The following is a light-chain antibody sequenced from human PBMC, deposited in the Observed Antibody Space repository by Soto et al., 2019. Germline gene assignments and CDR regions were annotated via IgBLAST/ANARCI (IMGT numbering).Light chain of an antibody. CDR1: QSVSSN. CDR3: QQLNTYPLT. Sequence: EILMTQSPATLSLSPGDVSTLSCRASQSVSSNLAWYQQKPGQAPRLLIYGASSRATGIPDRFSGSGSGTDFTLTISSLQPEDFATYYCQQLNTYPLTFGGGTKVDI. V-gene: IGKV3D-15*01. J-gene: IGKJ4*01. CDR2: GAS.